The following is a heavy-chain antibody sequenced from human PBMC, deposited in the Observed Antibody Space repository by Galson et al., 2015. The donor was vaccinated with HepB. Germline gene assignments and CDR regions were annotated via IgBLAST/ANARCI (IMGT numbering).Heavy chain of an antibody. CDR1: GYTFTSYG. V-gene: IGHV1-18*01. Sequence: QSGAEVKKPGASVKVSCKASGYTFTSYGISWVRQAPGQGLEWMGWISAYNGNTNYAQKLQGRVTMTTDTSTSTAYMELRSLRSDDTAVYYCARDRGSGSYYVGGPNKAGLTIHLNYWGQGTLVTVSS. J-gene: IGHJ4*02. D-gene: IGHD1-26*01. CDR2: ISAYNGNT. CDR3: ARDRGSGSYYVGGPNKAGLTIHLNY.